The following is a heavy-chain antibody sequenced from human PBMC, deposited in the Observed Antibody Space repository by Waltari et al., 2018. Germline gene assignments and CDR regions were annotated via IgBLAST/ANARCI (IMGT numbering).Heavy chain of an antibody. CDR2: ISGSSSTI. V-gene: IGHV3-48*04. Sequence: EVQLVESGGGLVQPGQSLRRSCAASGFPFSTYSMNWVRQAPGKGLEWVSYISGSSSTIYYAGSVKGRFTISRDNAKNSLFLQMNSLRAEDTAVYYCARDAYYSDSSGYHFDYWGQGTLVTVSS. CDR3: ARDAYYSDSSGYHFDY. J-gene: IGHJ4*02. D-gene: IGHD3-22*01. CDR1: GFPFSTYS.